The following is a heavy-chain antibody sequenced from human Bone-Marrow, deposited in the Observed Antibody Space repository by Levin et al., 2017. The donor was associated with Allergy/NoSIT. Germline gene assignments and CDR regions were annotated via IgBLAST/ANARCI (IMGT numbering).Heavy chain of an antibody. CDR1: GFSLSTAGVG. Sequence: SGPTLVKPTQTLTLTCTFSGFSLSTAGVGVGWIRQPPGKALEWLAVIYWDDDRRYTSSLQNRLTITKDSSRNQVVLTMTAMDPVDTATYFCAHMFNSYKTFDYWGQGALGTVSS. D-gene: IGHD1-1*01. V-gene: IGHV2-5*02. CDR2: IYWDDDR. J-gene: IGHJ4*02. CDR3: AHMFNSYKTFDY.